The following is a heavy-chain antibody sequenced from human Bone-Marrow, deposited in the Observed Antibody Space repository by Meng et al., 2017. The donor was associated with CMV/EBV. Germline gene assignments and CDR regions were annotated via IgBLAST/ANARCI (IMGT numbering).Heavy chain of an antibody. V-gene: IGHV3-9*01. D-gene: IGHD1-14*01. CDR1: GFTFDDYD. CDR2: ISWSSSRI. J-gene: IGHJ3*02. CDR3: ARATGVNAVEDAFDI. Sequence: SLKISCAASGFTFDDYDMHWVRQAPGKGLEWVSGISWSSSRIDYADSVKGRFTISRDNAKNSLYLQMNSLRVEDTAIYYCARATGVNAVEDAFDIWGQGTGVTVSS.